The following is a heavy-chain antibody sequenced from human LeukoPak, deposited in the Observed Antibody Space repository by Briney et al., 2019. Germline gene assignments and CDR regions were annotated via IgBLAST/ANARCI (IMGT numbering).Heavy chain of an antibody. CDR1: GGSFSGYY. D-gene: IGHD6-13*01. CDR3: ASQQLTDAFDI. V-gene: IGHV4-34*01. CDR2: INHSGST. J-gene: IGHJ3*02. Sequence: SETLSLTCAVYGGSFSGYYWSWIRQPPGKGLEWIREINHSGSTNYNPSLKSRVTISVDTSKNQFSLKLSSVTAADTAVYYCASQQLTDAFDIWGQGTMVTVSS.